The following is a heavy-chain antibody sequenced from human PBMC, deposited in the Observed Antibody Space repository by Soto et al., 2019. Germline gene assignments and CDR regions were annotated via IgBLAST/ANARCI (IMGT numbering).Heavy chain of an antibody. Sequence: QVQLVQSGAEVKKPGASVKVSCKVSGYTLTELSMHWVRQAPGKGLEWMGGFDPEDGETIYAQKFQGRVTMTEDTSTDTAYMELSSLRSEDTAVYYCATVRRLAARRGGGEGWSSYYYGMDVWGQGTTVTVSS. CDR1: GYTLTELS. J-gene: IGHJ6*02. V-gene: IGHV1-24*01. D-gene: IGHD6-6*01. CDR3: ATVRRLAARRGGGEGWSSYYYGMDV. CDR2: FDPEDGET.